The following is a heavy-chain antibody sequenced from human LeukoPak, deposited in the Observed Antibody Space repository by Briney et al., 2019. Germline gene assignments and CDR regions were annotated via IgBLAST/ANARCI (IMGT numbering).Heavy chain of an antibody. CDR3: ARGDRAGSYYYGMDV. CDR2: IYYSGST. V-gene: IGHV4-59*01. Sequence: SETLSLTCTVSGGSISSYYWSWIRQPPGKGLEWIGYIYYSGSTNYNPSLKSRVTISVDTSKNQFSLKLSSVTAADTAVYYCARGDRAGSYYYGMDVWGQGTTVTVSS. D-gene: IGHD2-15*01. J-gene: IGHJ6*02. CDR1: GGSISSYY.